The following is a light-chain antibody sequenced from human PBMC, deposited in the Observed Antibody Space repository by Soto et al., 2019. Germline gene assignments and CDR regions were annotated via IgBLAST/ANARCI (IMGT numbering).Light chain of an antibody. CDR3: QQYKSFWT. V-gene: IGKV1-5*03. Sequence: DIQMTQSPSTLSGSVGDRVTITCRASQTISSWLAWYQQKPGKAPKLLIYKASTLKSGVPSRFSGSGSGTEFTLTISSLQSEDFATYYCQQYKSFWTFGQGTKV. CDR1: QTISSW. CDR2: KAS. J-gene: IGKJ1*01.